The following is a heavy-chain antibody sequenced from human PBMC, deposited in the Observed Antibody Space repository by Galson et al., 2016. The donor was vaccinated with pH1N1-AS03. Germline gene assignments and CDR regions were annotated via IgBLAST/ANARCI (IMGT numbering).Heavy chain of an antibody. V-gene: IGHV3-7*03. CDR2: IKEDGSGK. CDR3: ARAIGAAGSA. D-gene: IGHD6-13*01. J-gene: IGHJ4*02. CDR1: GFTFSSYW. Sequence: SLRLSCAGSGFTFSSYWMSWVRQAPGKGLEWVANIKEDGSGKYYVDSVKGRFTISRDNAKNSVYLQMNSLRADDTAVYYCARAIGAAGSAWGQGTLVTVSS.